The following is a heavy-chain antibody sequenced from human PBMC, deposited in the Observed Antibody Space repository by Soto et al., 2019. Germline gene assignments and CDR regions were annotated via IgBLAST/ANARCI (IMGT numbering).Heavy chain of an antibody. D-gene: IGHD6-19*01. CDR2: ISAGGGSP. V-gene: IGHV3-23*01. Sequence: GGSLRLSCAASGFIFNNYAMSWVRQAPGKGMEWVSFISAGGGSPNYADSVKGRFTISRDNSKNMVYLQMNSLRAEDTAVYYCAKDGDFFVFVAGYDLRGHYFYYWRQGSQVSV. J-gene: IGHJ4*02. CDR1: GFIFNNYA. CDR3: AKDGDFFVFVAGYDLRGHYFYY.